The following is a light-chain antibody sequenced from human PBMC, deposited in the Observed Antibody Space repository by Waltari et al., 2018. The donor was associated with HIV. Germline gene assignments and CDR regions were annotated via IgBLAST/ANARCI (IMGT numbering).Light chain of an antibody. CDR3: QSYDSSLSAS. V-gene: IGLV1-40*01. J-gene: IGLJ2*01. Sequence: QSVLTQPPSVSGAPGQRVTIPCTGSSSNIGAGSDVYWYQQLPGTAPKLLIYGNNNRPSGVPDRFSGSKSGTSASLAITGLQAEDEADYYCQSYDSSLSASFGGGPKLTVL. CDR2: GNN. CDR1: SSNIGAGSD.